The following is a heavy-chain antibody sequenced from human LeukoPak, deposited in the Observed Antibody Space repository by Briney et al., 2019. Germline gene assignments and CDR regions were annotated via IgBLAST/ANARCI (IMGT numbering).Heavy chain of an antibody. CDR1: GGSISSYY. D-gene: IGHD3-22*01. CDR2: IYTSGNT. V-gene: IGHV4-4*07. CDR3: ARGSDYYDSSGYPFDP. J-gene: IGHJ5*02. Sequence: SETLSLTCTVSGGSISSYYWTWIRQPAGKGLEWIGRIYTSGNTNYNPSLKSRVTMSVDTSRNQFSLKLSSVTAADTAVYYCARGSDYYDSSGYPFDPWGQGTLVTVSS.